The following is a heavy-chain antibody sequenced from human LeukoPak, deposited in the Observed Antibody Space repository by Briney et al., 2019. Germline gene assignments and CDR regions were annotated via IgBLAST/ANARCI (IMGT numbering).Heavy chain of an antibody. CDR1: RFTFSDYY. CDR2: ISSSGSTI. V-gene: IGHV3-11*04. CDR3: ARGISSSLDFFDY. J-gene: IGHJ4*02. Sequence: GGSLRLSCAASRFTFSDYYMSWIRQAPGKGLEWISYISSSGSTIYYADSVKGRFTISRDNAKNSLYLQLNSLRAEDTAVYYCARGISSSLDFFDYWGQGTLVTVSS. D-gene: IGHD6-13*01.